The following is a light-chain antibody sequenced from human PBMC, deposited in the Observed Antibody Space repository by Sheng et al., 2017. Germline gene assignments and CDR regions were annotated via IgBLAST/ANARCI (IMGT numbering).Light chain of an antibody. CDR2: ANI. CDR3: SSFAGSSFAGTNTL. J-gene: IGLJ3*02. Sequence: QSFLTQPPSVSGAPGQRVTISCSGTSSNIGAGNAVHWYQQFPGTAPKLLIYANIQRESGVPDRFTGSKSATSASLAISGLQLEDDGDYFCSSFAGSSFAGTNTLFGGGTRLTVL. V-gene: IGLV1-40*01. CDR1: SSNIGAGNA.